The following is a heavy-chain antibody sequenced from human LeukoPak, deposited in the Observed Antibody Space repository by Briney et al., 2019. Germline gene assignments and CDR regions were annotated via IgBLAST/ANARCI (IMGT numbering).Heavy chain of an antibody. CDR3: ARDHCSSTSCYSYYYYMDV. CDR2: INPNSGGT. V-gene: IGHV1-2*02. Sequence: GASVKVSCKASGYTFTGYYMHWVRQAPGQGLEWMGWINPNSGGTNYAQKFQGRVTMTRDTSISTAYMELSRVRSDDTAVYYCARDHCSSTSCYSYYYYMDVWGKGTTVTVSS. J-gene: IGHJ6*03. CDR1: GYTFTGYY. D-gene: IGHD2-2*01.